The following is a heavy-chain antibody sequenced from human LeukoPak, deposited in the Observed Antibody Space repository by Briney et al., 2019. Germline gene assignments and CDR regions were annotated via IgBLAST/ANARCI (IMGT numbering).Heavy chain of an antibody. CDR1: GFIFNDYA. D-gene: IGHD5-12*01. CDR3: AKGAYDYIEIAYFDY. V-gene: IGHV3-23*01. CDR2: IIGSSGTT. Sequence: GGSLRLSCVASGFIFNDYAMNWVRQAPGKGLEWVSLIIGSSGTTFYADSVKGRFTISRDKSKSTLYLQMNSLRAEDTAVYYCAKGAYDYIEIAYFDYWGQGSLVTVSS. J-gene: IGHJ4*02.